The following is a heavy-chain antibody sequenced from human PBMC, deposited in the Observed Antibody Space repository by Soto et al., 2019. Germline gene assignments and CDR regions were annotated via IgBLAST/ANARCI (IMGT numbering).Heavy chain of an antibody. D-gene: IGHD6-19*01. CDR2: IYWDDDK. J-gene: IGHJ4*02. CDR1: GFSLSTSGVG. Sequence: QITLKESGPTLVKPTQTLTLTCTFSGFSLSTSGVGVGWIRQPPGKALEWLALIYWDDDKRYSPSLKSRLTITKDTSKNQVVLTMTNIDPVDTATYYCAHSLYSSGWYRGPFDYWGQGTLVTVSS. CDR3: AHSLYSSGWYRGPFDY. V-gene: IGHV2-5*02.